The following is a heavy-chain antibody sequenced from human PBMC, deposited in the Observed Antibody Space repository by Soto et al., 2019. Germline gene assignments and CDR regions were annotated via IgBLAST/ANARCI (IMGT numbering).Heavy chain of an antibody. CDR2: IYYSGST. V-gene: IGHV4-31*03. Sequence: SETLSLTCTVSGGSISSGGYYWSWIRQHPGKGLEWIGYIYYSGSTYYNPSLKSRVTISVDTSKNQFSLKLSSVTAADTAVYYCARGIAARNSFDYWGQGNLVTVSS. J-gene: IGHJ4*02. D-gene: IGHD6-6*01. CDR3: ARGIAARNSFDY. CDR1: GGSISSGGYY.